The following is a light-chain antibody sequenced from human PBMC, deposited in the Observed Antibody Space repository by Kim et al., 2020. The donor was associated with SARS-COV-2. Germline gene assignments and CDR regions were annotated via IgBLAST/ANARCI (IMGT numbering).Light chain of an antibody. CDR3: DSRDSSGNHLV. J-gene: IGLJ3*02. CDR1: SLRSYY. Sequence: SSELTQDPAVSVALGQTVRITCQGDSLRSYYASWYQQKPGQAPVLVIYGRINRPSGIPDRFSGSSSGNTASLTITGAQAEDEADYYCDSRDSSGNHLVFGGGTQLSVL. CDR2: GRI. V-gene: IGLV3-19*01.